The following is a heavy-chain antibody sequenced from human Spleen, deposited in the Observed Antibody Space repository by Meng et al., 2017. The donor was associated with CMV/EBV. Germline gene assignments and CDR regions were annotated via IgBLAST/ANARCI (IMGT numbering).Heavy chain of an antibody. CDR1: GGSISSGNHF. Sequence: VSGGSISSGNHFWSWIRQHPGRGLEWIGKIYYSGTTSYNPSLKSRVIISVDTSKNQFSLKLTSVTAADTAVYYCARLDNRYGDFDYWGQGTLVTVSS. J-gene: IGHJ4*02. V-gene: IGHV4-31*02. D-gene: IGHD4-17*01. CDR3: ARLDNRYGDFDY. CDR2: IYYSGTT.